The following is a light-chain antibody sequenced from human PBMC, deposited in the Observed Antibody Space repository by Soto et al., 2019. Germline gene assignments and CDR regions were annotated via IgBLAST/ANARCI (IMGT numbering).Light chain of an antibody. J-gene: IGLJ1*01. CDR1: SSDVGGYSY. CDR3: ASYTTSSTFV. Sequence: QSVLTQPASVSGSPGQSIAISCTGTSSDVGGYSYVSWYQQQPGKAPKLVISDVSNRPSGVSDRFSGSKSGNTASLTISGLQTEDEADYYCASYTTSSTFVCGSGTKVTVL. CDR2: DVS. V-gene: IGLV2-14*01.